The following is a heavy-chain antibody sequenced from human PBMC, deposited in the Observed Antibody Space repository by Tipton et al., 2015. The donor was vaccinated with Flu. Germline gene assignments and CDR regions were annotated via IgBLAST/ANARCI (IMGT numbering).Heavy chain of an antibody. V-gene: IGHV4-61*02. D-gene: IGHD2-21*01. J-gene: IGHJ4*02. CDR2: TYTSGST. CDR3: ARDYGGHIYY. CDR1: GGSISSGSYY. Sequence: TLSLTCTVSGGSISSGSYYWSWIRQPAGKGLEWIGRTYTSGSTNYNPSLKSRVTISEDTSKNQFSLKLSSVTAADTAVYYCARDYGGHIYYWGQGTLVTVSS.